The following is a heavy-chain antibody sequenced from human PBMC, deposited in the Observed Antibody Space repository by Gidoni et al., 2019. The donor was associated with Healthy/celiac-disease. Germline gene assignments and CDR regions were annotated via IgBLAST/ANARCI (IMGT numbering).Heavy chain of an antibody. CDR1: GGSISSSSYY. CDR2: IYYSGST. J-gene: IGHJ5*02. CDR3: ARSYSSSWYSAPGNWFDP. D-gene: IGHD6-13*01. V-gene: IGHV4-39*01. Sequence: QLQLQESGPGLVKPSETLSLPCTVSGGSISSSSYYWGWIRQPPGKGLEWIGSIYYSGSTYYNPSLKSRVTISVDTSKNQFSLKLSSVTAADTAVYYCARSYSSSWYSAPGNWFDPWGQGTLVTVSS.